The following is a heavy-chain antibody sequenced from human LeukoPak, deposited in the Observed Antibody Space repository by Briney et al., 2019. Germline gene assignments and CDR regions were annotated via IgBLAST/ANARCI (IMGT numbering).Heavy chain of an antibody. CDR1: GFTFSSYA. CDR2: ISSNGGST. CDR3: ARGDYDILTGYYETYYYYYYMDV. J-gene: IGHJ6*03. D-gene: IGHD3-9*01. V-gene: IGHV3-64*01. Sequence: GGSLRLSCAASGFTFSSYAMHWVRQAPGKGLEYVSAISSNGGSTYYANSVKGRFTISRDNAKNSLYLQMNSLRAEDTAVYYCARGDYDILTGYYETYYYYYYMDVWGKGTTVTISS.